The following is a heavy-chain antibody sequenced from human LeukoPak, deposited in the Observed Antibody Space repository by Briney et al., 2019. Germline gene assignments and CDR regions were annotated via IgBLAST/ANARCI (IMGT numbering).Heavy chain of an antibody. V-gene: IGHV4-61*02. CDR3: ARESRAYYYYYMDV. CDR2: IYTSGST. J-gene: IGHJ6*03. Sequence: PSETLSLTCTVSGGSISSGSYYWSWIRQPAGKGLEWIGRIYTSGSTNYNPSLKSRVTMSVDTSKNQFSLKLSSVTAADTAVYYCARESRAYYYYYMDVWGKGPRSPSP. CDR1: GGSISSGSYY.